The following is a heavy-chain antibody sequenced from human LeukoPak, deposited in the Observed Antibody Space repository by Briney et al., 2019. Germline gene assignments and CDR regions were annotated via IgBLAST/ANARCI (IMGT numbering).Heavy chain of an antibody. CDR2: MNPNSGGT. Sequence: ASVKVSCKASGYTFTGYYMHWVRQAPGQGLEWMGRMNPNSGGTNDAQKFQGRVTMTRDTSISTAYMELSRLRSDDTAVYYCARDHTLFIAVAGPVDYWGQGTLVTVSS. CDR1: GYTFTGYY. J-gene: IGHJ4*02. V-gene: IGHV1-2*06. D-gene: IGHD6-13*01. CDR3: ARDHTLFIAVAGPVDY.